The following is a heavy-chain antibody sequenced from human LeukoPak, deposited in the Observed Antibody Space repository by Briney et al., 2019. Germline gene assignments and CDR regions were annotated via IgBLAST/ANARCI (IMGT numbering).Heavy chain of an antibody. CDR1: GFTFSSYW. D-gene: IGHD2-15*01. Sequence: RTGGSLRLSCAASGFTFSSYWMHWVRQAPGKGLVWVSHINSDGSSTTYADSVKGRFTISRDNAKNTLYLQMNSLRAEDTAVYYCARDRPRYCSGGSCYNTNTFDYWGQGTLSPSPQ. CDR2: INSDGSST. CDR3: ARDRPRYCSGGSCYNTNTFDY. J-gene: IGHJ4*02. V-gene: IGHV3-74*01.